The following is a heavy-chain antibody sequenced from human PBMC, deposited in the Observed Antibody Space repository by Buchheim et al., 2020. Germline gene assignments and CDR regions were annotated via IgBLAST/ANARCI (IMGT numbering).Heavy chain of an antibody. Sequence: QVQLQESGPGLVKPSQTLSLTCTVSGGSISSGDYYWSWIRQPPGKGLEWIGYIYYSGSTYYTPSLKSRVTISVDTPKNQFSLKLSSVTAADTAVYYCARDLNCSGGSCVPGWFDPWGQGTL. CDR3: ARDLNCSGGSCVPGWFDP. D-gene: IGHD2-15*01. J-gene: IGHJ5*02. V-gene: IGHV4-30-4*01. CDR2: IYYSGST. CDR1: GGSISSGDYY.